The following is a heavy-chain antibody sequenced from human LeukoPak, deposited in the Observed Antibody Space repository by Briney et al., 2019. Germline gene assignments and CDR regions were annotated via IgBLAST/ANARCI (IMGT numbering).Heavy chain of an antibody. J-gene: IGHJ3*02. CDR3: ARCLGFLIGSSWYPDAFDI. CDR2: IYHSGST. Sequence: SETLSPTCSVSGGSMSSYYWSWIRQSPGKGLEWIGYIYHSGSTDYNSSLKSRVTISVDRSKNQMSLKLSSVTAADTAVYYCARCLGFLIGSSWYPDAFDIWGQGTMVTVSS. D-gene: IGHD6-13*01. V-gene: IGHV4-59*08. CDR1: GGSMSSYY.